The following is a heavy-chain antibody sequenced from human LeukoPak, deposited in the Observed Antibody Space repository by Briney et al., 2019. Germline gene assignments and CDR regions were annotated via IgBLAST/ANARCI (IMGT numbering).Heavy chain of an antibody. CDR3: ARKSRGGAYYFDY. J-gene: IGHJ4*02. CDR2: INTNTGNP. V-gene: IGHV7-4-1*02. D-gene: IGHD1-26*01. Sequence: ASVKVSCKASGYTFTSYDINWVRQATGQGLEWMGWINTNTGNPTYAQGFTGRFVFSLDTSVSTAYLQISSLKAEDTAVYYCARKSRGGAYYFDYWGQGTLVTVSS. CDR1: GYTFTSYD.